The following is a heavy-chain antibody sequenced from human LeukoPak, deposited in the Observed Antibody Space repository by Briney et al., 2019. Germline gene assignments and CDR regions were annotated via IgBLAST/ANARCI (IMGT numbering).Heavy chain of an antibody. CDR1: GGSFSNFY. V-gene: IGHV4-34*01. CDR2: ISHSGST. J-gene: IGHJ4*02. CDR3: ARGPATYCGGDCYSFDN. D-gene: IGHD2-21*02. Sequence: SETLSITCAVYGGSFSNFYWSWIRQSPKKGLEWIGEISHSGSTNSNPSLKSRLTISIDTSKNQFSLKLSSVTAADTAVYYCARGPATYCGGDCYSFDNWGQGTLVTVSS.